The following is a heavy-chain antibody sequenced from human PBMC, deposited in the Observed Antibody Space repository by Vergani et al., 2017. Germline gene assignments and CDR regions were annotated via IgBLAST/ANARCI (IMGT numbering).Heavy chain of an antibody. CDR1: GGTFSNYA. CDR3: AREFGTTGTGAFDI. V-gene: IGHV1-69*06. Sequence: QVQLVQSGAEVKKPGSSVKVSCKAFGGTFSNYAVRWVRQAPGQGLEWMGGIIPIFGTANYAQKFQGRVTITADKATSTAYMELSSLRSEDTAEYYCAREFGTTGTGAFDIWGQGTMVIVSS. J-gene: IGHJ3*02. D-gene: IGHD1-1*01. CDR2: IIPIFGTA.